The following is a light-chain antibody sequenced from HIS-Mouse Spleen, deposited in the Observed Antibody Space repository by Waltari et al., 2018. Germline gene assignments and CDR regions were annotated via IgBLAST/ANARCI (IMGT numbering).Light chain of an antibody. CDR2: AAS. CDR3: QQLNSYPIFT. Sequence: DIQLTQSPSFLSASVGDRVTITCPASQGISSYLAWYQQKPGKAPKLLIYAASTLQSGVPSRFSGSGSGTEFTLTISSLQPEDFATYYCQQLNSYPIFTFGPGTKVDIK. CDR1: QGISSY. J-gene: IGKJ3*01. V-gene: IGKV1-9*01.